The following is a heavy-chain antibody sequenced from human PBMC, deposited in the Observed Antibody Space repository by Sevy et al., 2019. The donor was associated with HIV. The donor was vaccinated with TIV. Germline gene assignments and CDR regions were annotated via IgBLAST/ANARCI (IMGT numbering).Heavy chain of an antibody. CDR3: ARHRSPYCSGGSCYDDYGMDV. Sequence: GGSLRLSCAASGFTVSSNYMSWVPQAPGKGLEWVSVIYSGGSTYYADSVKGRFTISRDNSKNTLYLQMNSLRAEDTAVYYCARHRSPYCSGGSCYDDYGMDVWGQGTTVTVSS. J-gene: IGHJ6*02. CDR2: IYSGGST. CDR1: GFTVSSNY. D-gene: IGHD2-15*01. V-gene: IGHV3-66*04.